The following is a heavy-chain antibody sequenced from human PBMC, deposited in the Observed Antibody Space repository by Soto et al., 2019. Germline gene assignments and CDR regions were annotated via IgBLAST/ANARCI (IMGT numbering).Heavy chain of an antibody. J-gene: IGHJ6*02. D-gene: IGHD5-12*01. CDR2: ISHSGSTT. V-gene: IGHV3-48*03. CDR3: ARALCGSYYYSSHLDV. CDR1: GFTFSSYE. Sequence: EVQLVESGGGLVQPGGSLRLSCAASGFTFSSYEMNWVRQAPGKGLEWVSYISHSGSTTSYADSVMGRFTISRDDAKDSLYLQMPSLRAEDTAIYFCARALCGSYYYSSHLDVWGQGTTVTVSS.